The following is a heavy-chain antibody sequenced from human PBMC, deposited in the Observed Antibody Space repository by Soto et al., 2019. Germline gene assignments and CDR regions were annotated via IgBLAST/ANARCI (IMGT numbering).Heavy chain of an antibody. CDR1: GGTFPYYG. CDR3: ARDLGTTIAGPPRRETYGWLDP. J-gene: IGHJ5*02. V-gene: IGHV1-69*01. D-gene: IGHD3-22*01. CDR2: IIPIIGPA. Sequence: QVQLVQSGAEVKRPGSSVKLSCKASGGTFPYYGISWVRQAPGQGLEWMGGIIPIIGPATYAQKFQGRVTITADQSTSTAYMELSSLGSEDTALYYCARDLGTTIAGPPRRETYGWLDPCGQGTLVTVSS.